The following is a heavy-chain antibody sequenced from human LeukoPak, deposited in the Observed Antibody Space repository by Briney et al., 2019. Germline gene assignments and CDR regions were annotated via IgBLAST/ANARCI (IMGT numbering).Heavy chain of an antibody. CDR3: ARDHDVRHDEISFDP. J-gene: IGHJ5*02. V-gene: IGHV1-2*02. CDR1: GYTFTGFY. D-gene: IGHD1-1*01. CDR2: INPSSGDT. Sequence: GASVKVSCKASGYTFTGFYIHWLRQAPGQGLEWMGWINPSSGDTNYALKFQARVTMTRDTSTAYMEMSRLRSGDTAVYFCARDHDVRHDEISFDPWGQGTLVSVYS.